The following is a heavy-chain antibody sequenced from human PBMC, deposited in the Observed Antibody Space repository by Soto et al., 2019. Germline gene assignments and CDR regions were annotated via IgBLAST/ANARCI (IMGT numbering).Heavy chain of an antibody. CDR2: INAGNGNS. CDR3: ARFYGSSAS. J-gene: IGHJ4*02. V-gene: IGHV1-3*01. Sequence: QVQLVQSGAEVKKPGASVKVSSKASGYTFSSYAIHWVRQAPGQGLEWMGWINAGNGNSEYSQKFQGRVTITRDTSASTVYLELSSLRLEDTGVFFCARFYGSSASWGQGSLLTVSS. CDR1: GYTFSSYA. D-gene: IGHD6-6*01.